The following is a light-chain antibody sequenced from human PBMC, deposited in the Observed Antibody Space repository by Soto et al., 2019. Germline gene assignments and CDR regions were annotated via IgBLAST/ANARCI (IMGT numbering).Light chain of an antibody. V-gene: IGLV2-14*03. CDR1: SSDIGGYSY. CDR2: DVN. J-gene: IGLJ1*01. CDR3: SSYSISTAYL. Sequence: QSALTQPASVSASPGQSITISCIGTSSDIGGYSYVSWYQQHPGKAPKLLIRDVNYRPSGISARFSGSKSGNTASLTISGLQAEDEADYFCSSYSISTAYLFGTGTKVTVL.